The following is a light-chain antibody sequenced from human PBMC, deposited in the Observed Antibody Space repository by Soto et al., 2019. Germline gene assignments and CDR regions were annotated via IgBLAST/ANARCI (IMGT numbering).Light chain of an antibody. V-gene: IGLV2-14*01. CDR1: SSDVGGYNY. Sequence: QSVLTQPASVSGSPGQAITISSTGTSSDVGGYNYVSWYQQHPGKAPKFMIYDVSNRPSGVSNRFSGSKSGNPASLTISGLQAEDEADYYCSSYTTSNTRQIVFGTGTKVTVL. CDR2: DVS. J-gene: IGLJ1*01. CDR3: SSYTTSNTRQIV.